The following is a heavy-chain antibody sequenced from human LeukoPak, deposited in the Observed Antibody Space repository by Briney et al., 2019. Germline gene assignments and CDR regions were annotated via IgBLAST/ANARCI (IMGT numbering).Heavy chain of an antibody. CDR1: GGSMSGNL. CDR3: ARDVCTGTACRSGAVFDY. J-gene: IGHJ4*02. Sequence: SETLSLTCTVPGGSMSGNLWSWIRQPAGKGLEWIGRIYPSGTPNYSPSLKSRVSMSVDTSNNYVSLRLSSVTAADTAVYYCARDVCTGTACRSGAVFDYWGQGILVTVSS. CDR2: IYPSGTP. D-gene: IGHD2-8*02. V-gene: IGHV4-4*07.